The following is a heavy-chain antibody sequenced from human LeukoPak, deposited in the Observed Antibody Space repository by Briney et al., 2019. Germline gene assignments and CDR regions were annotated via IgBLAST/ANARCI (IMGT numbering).Heavy chain of an antibody. CDR3: AREGADGYKRDNWFDP. J-gene: IGHJ5*02. CDR2: IYYSGST. CDR1: GGSISNRAYY. V-gene: IGHV4-39*07. D-gene: IGHD5-24*01. Sequence: PSETLSLTCNVSGGSISNRAYYWAWIRQPPGKGLEWIGSIYYSGSTYYNPSLKSRVTISVDTSKNQFSLKLSSVTAADTAVYYCAREGADGYKRDNWFDPWGQGTLVTVSS.